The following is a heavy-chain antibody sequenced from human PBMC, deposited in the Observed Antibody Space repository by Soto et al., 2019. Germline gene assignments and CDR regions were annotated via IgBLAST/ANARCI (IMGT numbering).Heavy chain of an antibody. J-gene: IGHJ3*02. CDR2: MNPNSGST. CDR3: ARGWGFGGNYAFDI. Sequence: QVQLVQSGAEVKKPGASVKVSCKASGYTFTSYDINWVRQATGQGLEWMGWMNPNSGSTGYAQKCQGRDTMTRNSSRIKAYMDVSSLRSEDTAAYYCARGWGFGGNYAFDIWGQGTMVTVSS. CDR1: GYTFTSYD. D-gene: IGHD3-10*01. V-gene: IGHV1-8*01.